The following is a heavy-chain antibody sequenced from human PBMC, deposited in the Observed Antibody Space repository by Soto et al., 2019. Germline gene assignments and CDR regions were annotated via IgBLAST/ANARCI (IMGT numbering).Heavy chain of an antibody. CDR2: IFYSGSI. Sequence: SETLSLTCTISGGSINNYFWSWIRQTPGKGLDWIGYIFYSGSINYNPSLMSRVSISMNTSKNQFSLRLISVTTADTAIYYCEAGPRIAAAAKPPSHWGPGILVTVYS. CDR3: EAGPRIAAAAKPPSH. V-gene: IGHV4-59*01. J-gene: IGHJ4*02. D-gene: IGHD2-2*02. CDR1: GGSINNYF.